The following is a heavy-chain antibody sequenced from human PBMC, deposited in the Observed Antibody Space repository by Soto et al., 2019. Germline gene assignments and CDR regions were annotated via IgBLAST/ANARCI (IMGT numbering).Heavy chain of an antibody. Sequence: PSETLSLTCAVSGTSISSTFWWTWVRQPPGKGLEWIGEIYHSGSTKYNPSLKSRVTISVDKSNNQFSLELRAVTAADTAVYYWATPPPRIVVGKTQFPPWAQGTLATLSS. CDR2: IYHSGST. D-gene: IGHD2-21*01. CDR3: ATPPPRIVVGKTQFPP. V-gene: IGHV4-4*02. CDR1: GTSISSTFW. J-gene: IGHJ5*02.